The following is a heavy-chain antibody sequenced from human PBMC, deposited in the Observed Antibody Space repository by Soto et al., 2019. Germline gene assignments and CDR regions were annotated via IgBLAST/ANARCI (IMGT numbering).Heavy chain of an antibody. J-gene: IGHJ4*02. Sequence: QVQLVQSGAEVKKPGASVKVSCKASGYTFTTYGMSWVRQAPGQGLDWMGWISTYNGNTKYAERLQGRVTMTTDTTTSTAYMALRSLRSADTAVYYCARGPTDYYDNSGNYFLDYWGQGTLVTVSS. V-gene: IGHV1-18*01. CDR1: GYTFTTYG. CDR3: ARGPTDYYDNSGNYFLDY. CDR2: ISTYNGNT. D-gene: IGHD3-22*01.